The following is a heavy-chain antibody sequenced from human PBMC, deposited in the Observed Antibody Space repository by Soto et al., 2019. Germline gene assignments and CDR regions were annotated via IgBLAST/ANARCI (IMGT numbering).Heavy chain of an antibody. CDR1: GYTFSSYD. J-gene: IGHJ4*02. CDR2: LNPNSGDT. V-gene: IGHV1-8*01. CDR3: ATWGGGWYLY. Sequence: GASVKVSCKASGYTFSSYDINWVRQATGQGLEWMGWLNPNSGDTGYAQKFQGRVTLTRNTSINTAYIELSSLTSDDTAVYYCATWGGGWYLYGGQGTLVPVSS. D-gene: IGHD6-19*01.